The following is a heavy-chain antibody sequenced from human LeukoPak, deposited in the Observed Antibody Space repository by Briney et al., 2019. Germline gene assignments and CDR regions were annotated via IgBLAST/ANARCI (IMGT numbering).Heavy chain of an antibody. Sequence: PSNTLSLTRTVTGGSVSNDQWSWIRQPPGKGLEWIGYIYSSGSTNYNPSLKSRVTISVDTSKNQFSLRLSSVTAADTAVYYCARGPSGSYNWFDPWGQGTLVTVSS. D-gene: IGHD1-26*01. CDR3: ARGPSGSYNWFDP. J-gene: IGHJ5*02. CDR2: IYSSGST. V-gene: IGHV4-59*02. CDR1: GGSVSNDQ.